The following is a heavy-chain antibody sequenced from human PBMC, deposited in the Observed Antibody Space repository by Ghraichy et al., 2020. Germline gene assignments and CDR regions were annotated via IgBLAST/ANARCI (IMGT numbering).Heavy chain of an antibody. CDR2: IRYDGSNK. V-gene: IGHV3-30*02. Sequence: GGSLRLSCAASGFTFSRYGMHWVRQAPGKGLEWVAFIRYDGSNKYYADSVKGRFTISRDTSKNTLYLQMNSLRAEDTAVYYCAKDGGFTYVINFDSWGQGTLVTVSS. J-gene: IGHJ4*02. CDR3: AKDGGFTYVINFDS. D-gene: IGHD5-18*01. CDR1: GFTFSRYG.